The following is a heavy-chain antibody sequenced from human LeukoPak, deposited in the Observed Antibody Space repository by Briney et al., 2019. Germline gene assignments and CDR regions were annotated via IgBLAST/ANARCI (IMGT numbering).Heavy chain of an antibody. Sequence: GGSLRLSCAASGFTFSSYGMSWVRQAPGKGLEWVSAISGSGGTTYYADSVKGRFTISRDNSKNTLYLQMNSLRAEDTAVYYSVVTATKPYTDYWGQGTLVTVSS. CDR3: VVTATKPYTDY. CDR1: GFTFSSYG. D-gene: IGHD2-21*02. V-gene: IGHV3-23*01. J-gene: IGHJ4*02. CDR2: ISGSGGTT.